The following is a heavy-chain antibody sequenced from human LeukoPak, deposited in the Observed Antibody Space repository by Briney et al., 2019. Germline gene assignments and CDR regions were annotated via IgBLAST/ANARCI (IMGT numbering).Heavy chain of an antibody. CDR2: IGRSGDYT. CDR3: AKDKGETDYDILTGSSADY. Sequence: PGGSLRLSCAASGFSFSNYAMSWVRQAPGKGLEWVSGIGRSGDYTYYAGSVKGRFIISRDNSENTLYLQMNSLRAEDTAVYYCAKDKGETDYDILTGSSADYWGQGTLVTVSS. CDR1: GFSFSNYA. J-gene: IGHJ4*02. D-gene: IGHD3-9*01. V-gene: IGHV3-23*01.